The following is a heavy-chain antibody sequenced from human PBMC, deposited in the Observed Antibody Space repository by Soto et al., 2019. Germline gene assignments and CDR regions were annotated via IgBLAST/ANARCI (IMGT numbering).Heavy chain of an antibody. D-gene: IGHD5-18*01. CDR2: VSYGGSNR. V-gene: IGHV3-30-3*01. Sequence: PXGSLRLSCSASGFTFSNYAMHWVRQAPGKGLEWVAVVSYGGSNRYYADSVKGRFTISRDNSKNTLYLQMNSLRAEDTAVYYCARERDEVDTATPFKSWGLGTLVTVSS. CDR1: GFTFSNYA. CDR3: ARERDEVDTATPFKS. J-gene: IGHJ5*02.